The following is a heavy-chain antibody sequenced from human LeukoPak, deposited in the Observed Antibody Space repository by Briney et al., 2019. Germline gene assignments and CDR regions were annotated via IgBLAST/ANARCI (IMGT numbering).Heavy chain of an antibody. V-gene: IGHV3-15*01. Sequence: PGGSLRLSCAASEFTFSNAWMTWVRQAPGKGLEWVGHIKTKTDGETTDYAAPVKGRFAISRDDSKNTLYLQMNSLKTEDTAVYYCTTDIYPWGQGTLVTVSS. J-gene: IGHJ5*02. CDR2: IKTKTDGETT. CDR3: TTDIYP. CDR1: EFTFSNAW.